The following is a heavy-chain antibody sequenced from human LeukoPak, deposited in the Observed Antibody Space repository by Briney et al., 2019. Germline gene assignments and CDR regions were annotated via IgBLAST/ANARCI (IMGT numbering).Heavy chain of an antibody. V-gene: IGHV4-39*01. Sequence: SETLSLTCTVSGGSISSSSYYWGWIRQPPGKGLEWIGSIYYSGSIYYNPSLKSRVTISVDTSKNQFSLKLSSVTAADTAVYYCARPENDAFDIWGQGTMVTVSS. CDR2: IYYSGSI. J-gene: IGHJ3*02. CDR3: ARPENDAFDI. CDR1: GGSISSSSYY.